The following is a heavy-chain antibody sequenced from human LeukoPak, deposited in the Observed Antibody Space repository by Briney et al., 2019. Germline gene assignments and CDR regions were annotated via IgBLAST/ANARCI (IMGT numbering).Heavy chain of an antibody. D-gene: IGHD6-13*01. CDR2: ISYDGSNK. CDR3: AKGGEQRLVRISFDY. CDR1: GFILSGYG. V-gene: IGHV3-30*18. J-gene: IGHJ4*02. Sequence: GGSLRLSCAASGFILSGYGMHWVRQAPGKGLEWVAVISYDGSNKYYADSVKGRFTISRDNSKNTLYLQMNSLRAEDTAVYYCAKGGEQRLVRISFDYWGQGTLVTVSS.